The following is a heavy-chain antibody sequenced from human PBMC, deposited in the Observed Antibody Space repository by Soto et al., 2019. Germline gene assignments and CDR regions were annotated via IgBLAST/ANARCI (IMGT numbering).Heavy chain of an antibody. CDR3: ARARGAGNYDYMDV. CDR2: IYYSGST. J-gene: IGHJ6*03. V-gene: IGHV4-59*01. CDR1: GGSISSYY. D-gene: IGHD3-10*01. Sequence: SETLSLTCTVSGGSISSYYWSWIRQPPGKGLEWIGYIYYSGSTNYNPSLKSRVTISVDTSKNQFSLKLSSVTAADTAVYYCARARGAGNYDYMDVWGKGTTVTVSS.